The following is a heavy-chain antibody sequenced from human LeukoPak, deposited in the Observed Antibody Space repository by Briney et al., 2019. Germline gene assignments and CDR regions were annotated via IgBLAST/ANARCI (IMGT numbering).Heavy chain of an antibody. Sequence: GGPLRLSCAASGFTFSSYAMHWVRQAPGKGLEWVAVISYDGSNKYYADSVKGRFTISRDNSKNTLYLQMNSLRAEDTAVYYCARDRTPLRYFDWSNYYYYYGMDVWGQGTTVTVSS. CDR2: ISYDGSNK. CDR1: GFTFSSYA. J-gene: IGHJ6*02. D-gene: IGHD3-9*01. CDR3: ARDRTPLRYFDWSNYYYYYGMDV. V-gene: IGHV3-30-3*01.